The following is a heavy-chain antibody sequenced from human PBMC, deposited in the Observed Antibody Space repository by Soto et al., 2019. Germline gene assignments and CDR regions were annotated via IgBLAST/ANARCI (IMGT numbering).Heavy chain of an antibody. CDR3: VRRFGY. V-gene: IGHV5-51*01. CDR1: GYRFTSNW. J-gene: IGHJ4*02. Sequence: GESLKISCKTSGYRFTSNWIAWVRQMPGKGLEWMGIIYPADSDTKYSPSFQGQVTMSADKSISTAYLQWSSLRASDTAMYYCVRRFGYWGQGTLVTVSS. CDR2: IYPADSDT.